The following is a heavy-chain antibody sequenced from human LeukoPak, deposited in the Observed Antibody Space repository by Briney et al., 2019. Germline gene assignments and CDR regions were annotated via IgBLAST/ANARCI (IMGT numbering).Heavy chain of an antibody. D-gene: IGHD3-10*01. V-gene: IGHV1-2*02. CDR1: GYTFTGYY. Sequence: ASVKVSCKTSGYTFTGYYMHWVRQAPGQGLEWMGWINQNSGATNYVQEFQGRVTMTRDTSISTAYMELSGLRSDDTAIFYCAREGREFGPHKLAGFDYWGQGTLVTVSS. CDR2: INQNSGAT. J-gene: IGHJ4*02. CDR3: AREGREFGPHKLAGFDY.